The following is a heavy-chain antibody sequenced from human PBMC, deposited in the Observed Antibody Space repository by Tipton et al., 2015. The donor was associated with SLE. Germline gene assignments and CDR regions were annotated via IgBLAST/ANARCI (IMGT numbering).Heavy chain of an antibody. Sequence: TLSLTCTVSGGSMSTYYWSWIRQPPGKGLEWIGYIYHSGSTNYNPSLRSRVTISVDTSKNQFSLKLSSVTAADTAVYYCARGGVVGFHPSAFDNWGQGTMVTVSS. CDR1: GGSMSTYY. J-gene: IGHJ3*02. CDR3: ARGGVVGFHPSAFDN. V-gene: IGHV4-59*12. CDR2: IYHSGST. D-gene: IGHD3-10*01.